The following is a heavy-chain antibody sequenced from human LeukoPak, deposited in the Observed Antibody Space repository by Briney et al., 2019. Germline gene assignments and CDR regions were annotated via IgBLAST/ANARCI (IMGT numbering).Heavy chain of an antibody. Sequence: PGGSLRLSCAASGFTFGSYSMTWVRQAPGKGLEWVASITSSSSNIYYADSVKGRFTISRDNAKNSLYLQMNSLRAEDTAVYYCARGGGSSWYNFDYWGQGTLVTVSS. J-gene: IGHJ4*02. V-gene: IGHV3-21*01. CDR3: ARGGGSSWYNFDY. CDR2: ITSSSSNI. CDR1: GFTFGSYS. D-gene: IGHD6-13*01.